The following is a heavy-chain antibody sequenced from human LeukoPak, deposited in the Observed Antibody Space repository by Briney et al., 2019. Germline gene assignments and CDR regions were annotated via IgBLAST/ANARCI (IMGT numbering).Heavy chain of an antibody. CDR1: GFTVSSNY. J-gene: IGHJ4*02. D-gene: IGHD3-22*01. Sequence: GGSLILSCAASGFTVSSNYMSWVRQAPGKGLEWVSVIYSGGSTYYADSEKGRFTISRHNPKNTLYLQMNSLSPEDTAVYYCARASYYYDDSGYYYDYWGQGTLVTVSS. CDR2: IYSGGST. V-gene: IGHV3-53*04. CDR3: ARASYYYDDSGYYYDY.